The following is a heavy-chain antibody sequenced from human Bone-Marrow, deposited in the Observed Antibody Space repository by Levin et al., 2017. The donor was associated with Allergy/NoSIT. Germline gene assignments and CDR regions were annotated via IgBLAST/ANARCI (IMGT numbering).Heavy chain of an antibody. V-gene: IGHV3-74*01. D-gene: IGHD2-15*01. CDR2: INSDGSST. CDR1: GFTFSSYW. CDR3: ARADKGIGYCSGGSCYAVRSHWYFDL. Sequence: PGGSLRLSCAASGFTFSSYWMHWVRQAPGKGLVWVSRINSDGSSTSYADSVKGRFTISRDNAKNTLYLQMNSLRAEDTAVYYCARADKGIGYCSGGSCYAVRSHWYFDLWGRGTLVTVSS. J-gene: IGHJ2*01.